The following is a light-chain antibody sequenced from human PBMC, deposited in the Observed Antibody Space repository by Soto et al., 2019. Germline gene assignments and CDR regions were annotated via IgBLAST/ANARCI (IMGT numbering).Light chain of an antibody. CDR3: QQTNNFPPS. V-gene: IGKV1-12*01. CDR1: QGISNR. Sequence: DIQMTQSPSSVSASVGDRVTITCRASQGISNRLAWYQMRPGKAPKLLIYDAVSLQSGVPSRFSGSGSGTEFTLTISSLQPEDLASYSCQQTNNFPPSFGGGTKVEIK. CDR2: DAV. J-gene: IGKJ4*01.